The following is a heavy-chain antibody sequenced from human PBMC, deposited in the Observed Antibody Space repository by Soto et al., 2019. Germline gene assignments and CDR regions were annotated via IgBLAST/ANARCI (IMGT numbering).Heavy chain of an antibody. CDR1: GFTFSNAW. Sequence: PGGSLRLSCAASGFTFSNAWMSWVRQAPGKGLEWVGRIKSKTDGGTTDYAAPVKGRFTISRDDSKNTLYLQMNSLKTEDTAVYYCTTEEEVDIVVVPAGLDPWGHGTLVTVSS. CDR2: IKSKTDGGTT. J-gene: IGHJ5*02. CDR3: TTEEEVDIVVVPAGLDP. D-gene: IGHD2-2*01. V-gene: IGHV3-15*01.